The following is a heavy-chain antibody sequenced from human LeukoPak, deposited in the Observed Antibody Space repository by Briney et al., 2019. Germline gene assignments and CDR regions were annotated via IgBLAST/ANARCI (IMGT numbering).Heavy chain of an antibody. CDR3: ARNGNYYGSGSYYK. D-gene: IGHD3-10*01. J-gene: IGHJ4*02. CDR2: INHSGST. V-gene: IGHV4-34*01. CDR1: GGSFSGHY. Sequence: PSETLSLTCAVYGGSFSGHYWSWIRQPPGKGLEWIGEINHSGSTNYNPSLKSRVTISVDTSKNQFSLKLSSVTAADTAVYYCARNGNYYGSGSYYKWGQGTLVTVSS.